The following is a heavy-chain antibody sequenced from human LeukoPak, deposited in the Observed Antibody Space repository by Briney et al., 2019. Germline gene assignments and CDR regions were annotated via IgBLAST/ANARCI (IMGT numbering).Heavy chain of an antibody. J-gene: IGHJ4*02. CDR1: GFTFSSYA. Sequence: PGGSLRLSCAASGFTFSSYAMHWVRQAPGKGLEWVAVISYDGSNKYYADSVKGRFTISRDNSKNTLYLQMNSLRAEDTAVYYCARDGATEKGYFDYWGQGTLVTVSS. D-gene: IGHD1-26*01. V-gene: IGHV3-30-3*01. CDR3: ARDGATEKGYFDY. CDR2: ISYDGSNK.